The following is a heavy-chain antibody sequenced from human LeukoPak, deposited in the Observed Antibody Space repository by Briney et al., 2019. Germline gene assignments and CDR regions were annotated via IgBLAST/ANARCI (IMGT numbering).Heavy chain of an antibody. CDR2: ITSSSNYI. CDR3: ARDRGYFDN. Sequence: GGSLRLFCAASAFTFSIYSMNWVRQAPGKGLEWLSSITSSSNYIYYADSVKGRFTISRDNVQNSLYLQMNSLRAEDTAMYYCARDRGYFDNWGQGTLVTVSS. CDR1: AFTFSIYS. J-gene: IGHJ4*02. V-gene: IGHV3-21*01.